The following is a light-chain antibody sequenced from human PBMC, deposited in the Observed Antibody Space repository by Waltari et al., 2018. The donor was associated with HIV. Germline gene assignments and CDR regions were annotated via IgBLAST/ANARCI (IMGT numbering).Light chain of an antibody. J-gene: IGLJ3*02. CDR2: GVA. V-gene: IGLV2-14*01. CDR3: ASHSTSDFLM. Sequence: HSALTRPASVSGSPGQSVPIACRGLRFEHESFNFVAWYQQHPGKAPRLLLYGVAYRSEGVPYRFSGSKSGDTASLTISGLQSDDEGYYYCASHSTSDFLMFGGGTKLTVL. CDR1: RFEHESFNF.